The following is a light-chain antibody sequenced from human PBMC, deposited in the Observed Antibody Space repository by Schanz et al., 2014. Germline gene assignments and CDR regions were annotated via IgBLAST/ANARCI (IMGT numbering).Light chain of an antibody. CDR2: EGT. Sequence: QSALTQPASVSGSPGQSITISCTGTSSDVGGYNSVSWYQQHPDKATKLIIYEGTKRPSGVSNRFSGSKSGNTASLTISGLQAEDEADYYCTSFTTTSTHVFGEGTKLTVL. J-gene: IGLJ3*02. CDR1: SSDVGGYNS. V-gene: IGLV2-14*01. CDR3: TSFTTTSTHV.